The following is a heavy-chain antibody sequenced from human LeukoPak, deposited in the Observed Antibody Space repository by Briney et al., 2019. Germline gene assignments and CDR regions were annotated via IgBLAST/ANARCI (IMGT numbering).Heavy chain of an antibody. Sequence: GGSLRLSCAASGFTFSSYSMKWVRQAPGKGLEWVSSISSSSSYIYYADSVKGRFTISRDNAKNSLYLQLNTLRAEDTAVYYCARDHYDYVWGSLSPIDYWGQGTLVTVSS. J-gene: IGHJ4*02. CDR1: GFTFSSYS. CDR2: ISSSSSYI. CDR3: ARDHYDYVWGSLSPIDY. D-gene: IGHD3-16*01. V-gene: IGHV3-21*01.